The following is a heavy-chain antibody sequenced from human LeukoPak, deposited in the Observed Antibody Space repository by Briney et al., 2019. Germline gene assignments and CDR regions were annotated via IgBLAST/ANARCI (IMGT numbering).Heavy chain of an antibody. D-gene: IGHD2-2*01. J-gene: IGHJ4*02. CDR3: ARDECSSTSCYPDY. V-gene: IGHV1-2*02. Sequence: ASVKVSCKASGYTFTGYYMHWVRQAPGQGLEWMGWINPNSGGTNYAQKFQGRVTMTRDTSTSTAYMELSRLRSDDTAVYYCARDECSSTSCYPDYWGQGTLVTVSS. CDR2: INPNSGGT. CDR1: GYTFTGYY.